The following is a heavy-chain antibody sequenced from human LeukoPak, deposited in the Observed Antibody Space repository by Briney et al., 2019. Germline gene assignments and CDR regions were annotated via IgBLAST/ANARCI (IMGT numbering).Heavy chain of an antibody. CDR3: GRDPKLGIRGYTYGYIDY. D-gene: IGHD5-18*01. V-gene: IGHV7-4-1*02. CDR1: RYSFTSYA. J-gene: IGHJ4*02. CDR2: INTNTGNP. Sequence: ASVKVSCKTSRYSFTSYALNWVRQAPGQGLEWMGWINTNTGNPTYAQGFTGRYVFSLDTSVNTAYLQISGLKADDTAVYYCGRDPKLGIRGYTYGYIDYWGQGTLVTVSS.